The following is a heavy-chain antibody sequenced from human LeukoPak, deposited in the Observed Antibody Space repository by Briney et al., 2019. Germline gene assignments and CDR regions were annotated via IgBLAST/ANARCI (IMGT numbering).Heavy chain of an antibody. CDR1: GYSISSSSW. Sequence: ESGPGPVKPSDTLSLTCAVSGYSISSSSWWGWIRQPPGKGLEWIAYIYHSGTTYYNPSLKSRVTISVDTSKNQFSLKLNSVTAADTAVYYCARHYGPWGQGTLVTVSS. V-gene: IGHV4-28*01. D-gene: IGHD3-16*01. CDR3: ARHYGP. J-gene: IGHJ5*02. CDR2: IYHSGTT.